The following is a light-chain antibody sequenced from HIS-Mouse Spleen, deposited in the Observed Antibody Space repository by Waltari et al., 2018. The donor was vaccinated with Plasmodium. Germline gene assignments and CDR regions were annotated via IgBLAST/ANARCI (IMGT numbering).Light chain of an antibody. V-gene: IGLV3-10*01. CDR2: EDS. J-gene: IGLJ3*02. Sequence: SYELTQPPSVSVSPGQTARTTCSGDAFPKKYAYWYQQKSGKAPVLVIYEDSKRPSGIPERFSGSSSGTMATLTISGAQVEDEADYYCYSTDSSGNHRVFGGGTKLTVL. CDR3: YSTDSSGNHRV. CDR1: AFPKKY.